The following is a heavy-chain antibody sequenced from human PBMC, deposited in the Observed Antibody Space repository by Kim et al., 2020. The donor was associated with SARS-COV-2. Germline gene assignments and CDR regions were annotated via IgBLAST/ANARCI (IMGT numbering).Heavy chain of an antibody. J-gene: IGHJ6*02. CDR3: ARGIAGTVTYYYYGMDV. CDR2: IYYSGST. Sequence: SETLSLTCTVSGGSISSYYWSWIRQPPGKGLEWIGYIYYSGSTNYNPSLKSRVTISVDTSKNQFSLKLSSVTAADTAVYYCARGIAGTVTYYYYGMDVWGQGTTVTVSS. V-gene: IGHV4-59*01. D-gene: IGHD4-4*01. CDR1: GGSISSYY.